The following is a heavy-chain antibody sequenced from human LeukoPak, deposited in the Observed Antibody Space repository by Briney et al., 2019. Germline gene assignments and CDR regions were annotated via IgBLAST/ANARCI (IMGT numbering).Heavy chain of an antibody. V-gene: IGHV4-34*01. Sequence: SETLSLTCAVYGVSFSGYYWSWIRQPPGKGLEWIGEINHSGSTNYNPSLKSRVTISVDTSKNQFSLKLSSVTAADTAVYYCARHAAAAGRVYYYYYYMDVWGKGTTVTISS. J-gene: IGHJ6*03. CDR3: ARHAAAAGRVYYYYYYMDV. CDR2: INHSGST. CDR1: GVSFSGYY. D-gene: IGHD6-13*01.